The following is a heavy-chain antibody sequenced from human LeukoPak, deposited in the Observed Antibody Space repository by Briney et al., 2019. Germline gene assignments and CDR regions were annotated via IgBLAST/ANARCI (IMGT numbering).Heavy chain of an antibody. CDR1: GGSISSYY. CDR2: IYYSGST. V-gene: IGHV4-59*01. Sequence: SETLSLTCTVSGGSISSYYWSWIRQPPGKGLEWIGYIYYSGSTNYNPSLKSRVTISVDTSKNQFSLKLSSVTAADTAVYYCARLVPYSSSWFGLYYFDYWSQGTLVTVSS. D-gene: IGHD6-13*01. CDR3: ARLVPYSSSWFGLYYFDY. J-gene: IGHJ4*02.